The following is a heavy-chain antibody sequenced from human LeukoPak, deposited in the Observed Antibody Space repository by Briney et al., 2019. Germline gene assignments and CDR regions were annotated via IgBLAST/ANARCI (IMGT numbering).Heavy chain of an antibody. D-gene: IGHD3-22*01. Sequence: SETLSLTCAVYGGSFSGYYWSWLRQPPGKGLEWIGEINHSGSTNYNPSLKSRVTISVDTSKNQFSLKLSSVTAADTAVYYCARGRRKSYYDSSGCYDYWGQGTLVTVSS. CDR2: INHSGST. CDR3: ARGRRKSYYDSSGCYDY. J-gene: IGHJ4*02. CDR1: GGSFSGYY. V-gene: IGHV4-34*01.